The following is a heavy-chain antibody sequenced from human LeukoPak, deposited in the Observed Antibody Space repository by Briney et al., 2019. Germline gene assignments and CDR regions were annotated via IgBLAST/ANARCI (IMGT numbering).Heavy chain of an antibody. CDR3: ASRGYYYYYGMDV. J-gene: IGHJ6*02. CDR1: GGSISSGGYY. Sequence: SQTLSLTCTVSGGSISSGGYYWSWIRQHPGKGLEWIGYIYYSGSTYYNPSLKSRVTISVDTSKNQFSLKPSSVTAADTAVYYCASRGYYYYYGMDVWGQGTTVTVSS. V-gene: IGHV4-31*03. CDR2: IYYSGST.